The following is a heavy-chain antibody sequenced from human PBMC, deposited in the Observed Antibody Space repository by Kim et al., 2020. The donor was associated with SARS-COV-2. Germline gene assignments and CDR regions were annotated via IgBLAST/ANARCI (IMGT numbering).Heavy chain of an antibody. CDR3: AKDLEYYYGSHMDV. Sequence: GGSLRLSCAASGFTFDDYAMHWVRQAPGKGLEWVSGISWNSGSIYYADSVKGRFTISRDNAKNSLYLQMNSLRAEDTALYYCAKDLEYYYGSHMDVWGQGTTVTVSS. CDR2: ISWNSGSI. V-gene: IGHV3-9*01. CDR1: GFTFDDYA. J-gene: IGHJ6*02. D-gene: IGHD3-10*01.